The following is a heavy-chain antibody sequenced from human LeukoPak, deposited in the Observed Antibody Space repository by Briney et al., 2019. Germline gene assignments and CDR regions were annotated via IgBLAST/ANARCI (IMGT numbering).Heavy chain of an antibody. D-gene: IGHD2-2*01. Sequence: SETLSLTCTVSGYSISSAYYWGWIRQPPGKGLEWIGSLYHSGSTYYNPSLKSRVTISVDTSRNQFSLKLSSVTAADTAVYYCARGYCSGSICYADYYYYYMDVWGKGTTVTVSS. V-gene: IGHV4-38-2*02. J-gene: IGHJ6*03. CDR1: GYSISSAYY. CDR3: ARGYCSGSICYADYYYYYMDV. CDR2: LYHSGST.